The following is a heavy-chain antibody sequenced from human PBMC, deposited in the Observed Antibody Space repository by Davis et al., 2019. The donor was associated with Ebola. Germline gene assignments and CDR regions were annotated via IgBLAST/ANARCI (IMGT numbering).Heavy chain of an antibody. CDR3: ASSSPRVDTARAGYDAFDI. J-gene: IGHJ3*02. Sequence: ASVKVSCKASGYTFTGYYMHWVRQAPGQGLEWMGWINPNSGGTNYAQKFQRWVTITRDTSISTASMQLSRLRSDTTAVYYCASSSPRVDTARAGYDAFDIWGQGTMVTVSS. CDR1: GYTFTGYY. CDR2: INPNSGGT. V-gene: IGHV1-2*04. D-gene: IGHD5-18*01.